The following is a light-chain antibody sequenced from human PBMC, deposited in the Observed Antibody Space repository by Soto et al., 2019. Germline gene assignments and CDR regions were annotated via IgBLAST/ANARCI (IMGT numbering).Light chain of an antibody. V-gene: IGLV1-51*01. CDR3: GTWDTSLRGGV. Sequence: QSVLTQPPSVSAAPGQKVTISCSGSSSNIGDHYVSWYQQLPGTAPKVLIYDNDKRPSGIPDRFSGSKSGTSATLGITGLQTGDEADYYCGTWDTSLRGGVFGGGTKLTVL. CDR2: DND. J-gene: IGLJ3*02. CDR1: SSNIGDHY.